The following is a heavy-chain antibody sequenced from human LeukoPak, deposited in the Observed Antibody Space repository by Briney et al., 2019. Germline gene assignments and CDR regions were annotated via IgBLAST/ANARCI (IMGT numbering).Heavy chain of an antibody. CDR1: GFTFSSYS. CDR2: ISSSSSYI. Sequence: PGGSLRLSCAASGFTFSSYSMTWVRQAPGKGLEWVSSISSSSSYIYYADSVKGRFTISRDNSKNTLYLQMNSLRAEDTAVYYCAIWYSSGWYDYWGQGTLVTVSS. CDR3: AIWYSSGWYDY. D-gene: IGHD6-19*01. V-gene: IGHV3-21*01. J-gene: IGHJ4*02.